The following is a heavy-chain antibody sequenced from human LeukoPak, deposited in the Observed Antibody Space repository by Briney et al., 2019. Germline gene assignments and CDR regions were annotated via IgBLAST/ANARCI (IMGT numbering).Heavy chain of an antibody. CDR3: ATRGDLSWFGALRH. Sequence: GGSLRLSCVVSGFTFSNYWMDWVRQAPGEGLECVAFIKQDGSETSYVDSVKGRCTISRDNAKNSLYLQMNSLRVEDTAVYYCATRGDLSWFGALRHWSQGTLVTVSS. CDR2: IKQDGSET. CDR1: GFTFSNYW. D-gene: IGHD3-16*02. J-gene: IGHJ4*02. V-gene: IGHV3-7*01.